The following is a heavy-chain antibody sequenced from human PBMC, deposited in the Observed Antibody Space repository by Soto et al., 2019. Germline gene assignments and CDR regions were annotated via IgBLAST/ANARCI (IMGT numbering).Heavy chain of an antibody. CDR3: ARARGVSSGVVVTASLLLQPGSNWFDP. CDR1: GGSISSGGYY. J-gene: IGHJ5*02. CDR2: IYYSGST. V-gene: IGHV4-31*11. D-gene: IGHD2-21*02. Sequence: PSETLSLTCAVSGGSISSGGYYWSWIRQHPGKGLEWIGYIYYSGSTYYNPSLKSRVTISVDTSKNQFSLKLSSVTAADTAVYYCARARGVSSGVVVTASLLLQPGSNWFDPWGQGTLVTVSS.